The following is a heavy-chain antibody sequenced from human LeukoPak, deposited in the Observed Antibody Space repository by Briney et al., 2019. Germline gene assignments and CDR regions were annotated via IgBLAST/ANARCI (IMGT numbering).Heavy chain of an antibody. Sequence: PSETLSLTCTVSGGSISSSSNYWGWIRQPPGKGLEWIGKIFYSGSTYYNPSLKSRVTISVDTSRNQFSLKLNSVTSADTAVYYCAREWSAFDFWGQGTMVTVSS. CDR3: AREWSAFDF. CDR2: IFYSGST. CDR1: GGSISSSSNY. D-gene: IGHD3-3*01. J-gene: IGHJ3*01. V-gene: IGHV4-39*07.